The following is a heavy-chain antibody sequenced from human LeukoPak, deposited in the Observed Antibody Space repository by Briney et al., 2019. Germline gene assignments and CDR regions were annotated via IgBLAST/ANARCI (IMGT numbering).Heavy chain of an antibody. CDR2: INPNSGGT. CDR1: GYTFTGYY. D-gene: IGHD4-23*01. Sequence: ASVKVSCKASGYTFTGYYMHWVRQAPGQGLEWMGWINPNSGGTNYAQKFQGRVTMTRDTSISTAYMELSSLRSEDTAVYYCARVAIYGGNLDWGQGTLVTVSS. V-gene: IGHV1-2*02. J-gene: IGHJ4*02. CDR3: ARVAIYGGNLD.